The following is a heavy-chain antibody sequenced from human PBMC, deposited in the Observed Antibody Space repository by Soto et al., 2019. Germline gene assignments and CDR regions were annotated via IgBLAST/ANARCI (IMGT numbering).Heavy chain of an antibody. J-gene: IGHJ3*02. CDR3: AKTKTDTVTDAFDI. CDR1: GFTFSIYA. D-gene: IGHD4-17*01. CDR2: ISGSGGST. V-gene: IGHV3-23*01. Sequence: GGSLRLSCAASGFTFSIYAMSWVRQAPGKGLEWVSAISGSGGSTYYADSGKGRFTISRDNSKNTLYLQMNSLRAEDMDVYYCAKTKTDTVTDAFDIWGQGTMVTVSS.